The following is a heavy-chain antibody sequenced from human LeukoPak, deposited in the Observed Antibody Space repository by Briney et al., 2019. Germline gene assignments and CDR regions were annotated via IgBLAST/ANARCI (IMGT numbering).Heavy chain of an antibody. V-gene: IGHV3-30*03. D-gene: IGHD3-10*01. CDR3: ARDLSPVVRASPMGY. CDR2: ITYDGYYK. Sequence: GTSLRLSCAASGFTFTSYGMHWVRQAPGKGLEWVGLITYDGYYKYYSDSVKGRFTISSGTSKNTLYLQMNSLRAEDTAVYYCARDLSPVVRASPMGYWGQGTLVTVSS. CDR1: GFTFTSYG. J-gene: IGHJ4*02.